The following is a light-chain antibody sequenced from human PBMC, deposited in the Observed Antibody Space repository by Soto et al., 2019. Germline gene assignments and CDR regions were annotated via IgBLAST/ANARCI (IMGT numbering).Light chain of an antibody. Sequence: DIQMTQSPSPLSASVGDRVTITCRASQSISRWLAWVQQKPGKAPKILIYDASSLESGVPSRFSGTGSGSEFTLTISSLQPDDFATYYCQQCRSFPWTFGQGTKVQI. V-gene: IGKV1-5*01. CDR2: DAS. CDR1: QSISRW. CDR3: QQCRSFPWT. J-gene: IGKJ1*01.